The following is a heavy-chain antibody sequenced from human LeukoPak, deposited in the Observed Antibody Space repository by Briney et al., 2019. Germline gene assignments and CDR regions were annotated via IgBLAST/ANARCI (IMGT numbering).Heavy chain of an antibody. J-gene: IGHJ4*02. Sequence: GGSLRLSCAASGFTFTNAWMNWVRQAPGKGLEWVSSISSSSYIYYADSVKGRFTISRDNAKNSLSLQMNSLRAEDTAVYYCATYYYYDSSQYYFDYWGQGTLVTVSS. V-gene: IGHV3-69-1*01. CDR2: ISSSSYI. D-gene: IGHD3-22*01. CDR1: GFTFTNAW. CDR3: ATYYYYDSSQYYFDY.